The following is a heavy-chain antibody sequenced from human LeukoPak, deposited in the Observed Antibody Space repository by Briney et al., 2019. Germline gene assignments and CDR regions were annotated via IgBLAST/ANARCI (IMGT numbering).Heavy chain of an antibody. CDR2: IYYSGST. J-gene: IGHJ6*03. D-gene: IGHD5-24*01. V-gene: IGHV4-39*07. Sequence: SETLSLTCTVSGGSISSSSYYWGWIRQPPGKGLEWIGSIYYSGSTYYNPSLKSRVTISVDTSKNQFSLKLSSVTAADTSVYYCARGLQSSHYYYYYYYMDVWGKGTTVTVSS. CDR1: GGSISSSSYY. CDR3: ARGLQSSHYYYYYYYMDV.